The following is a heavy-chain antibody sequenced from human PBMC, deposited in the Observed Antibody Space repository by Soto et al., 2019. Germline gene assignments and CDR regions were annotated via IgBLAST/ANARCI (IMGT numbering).Heavy chain of an antibody. Sequence: DVQLVESGGGLVQPGRSLRLSCAASGFTFDDYAMHWDRQAPGKGLEWVSGISRNSGSIGYADSVKGRFTISRDNAKNSLYLQMNSLRAEDTALYYCAKGDSSSFYYGMDVWGQGTTVTVSS. CDR2: ISRNSGSI. CDR1: GFTFDDYA. D-gene: IGHD6-13*01. J-gene: IGHJ6*02. CDR3: AKGDSSSFYYGMDV. V-gene: IGHV3-9*01.